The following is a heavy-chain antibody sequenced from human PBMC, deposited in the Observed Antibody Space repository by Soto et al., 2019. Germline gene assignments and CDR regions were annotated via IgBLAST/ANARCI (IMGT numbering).Heavy chain of an antibody. D-gene: IGHD5-12*01. V-gene: IGHV1-69*13. CDR2: IIPIFGTA. J-gene: IGHJ5*02. CDR1: GGTFSSYA. Sequence: SVKVSCKASGGTFSSYAISWVRQAPGQGLEWMGGIIPIFGTANYAQKFQGRVTITADESTSTAYMELSSLRSEDTAVYYCARDPGSGYDHNWFDPWGQGTLVTVSS. CDR3: ARDPGSGYDHNWFDP.